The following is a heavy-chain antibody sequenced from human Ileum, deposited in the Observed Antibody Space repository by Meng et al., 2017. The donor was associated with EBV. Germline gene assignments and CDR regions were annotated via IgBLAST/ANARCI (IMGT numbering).Heavy chain of an antibody. Sequence: QIPLKESGPTLVKPTQTLTLTCPFSGFSLNTGGMAVSWIRQPPGKALEWLALIYWDDDKRYSPSLKTRLTITKDTSKNQVVLTMTNMDPVDTATYYCARRSFAAGSPDYWGQGTLVTVSS. V-gene: IGHV2-5*02. D-gene: IGHD3-10*01. CDR3: ARRSFAAGSPDY. CDR2: IYWDDDK. J-gene: IGHJ4*02. CDR1: GFSLNTGGMA.